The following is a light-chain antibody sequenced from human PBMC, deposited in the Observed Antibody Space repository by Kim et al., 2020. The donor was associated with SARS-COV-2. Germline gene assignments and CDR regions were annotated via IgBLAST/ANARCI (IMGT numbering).Light chain of an antibody. CDR2: TAS. CDR3: QHYNGYPLT. V-gene: IGKV1-5*03. Sequence: DIQMTQSPSTLSASVGDRVTMTCRASQTINSWLAWYQQKPGKAPKLLIYTASTLQNGVPSRFSGSKSGIEFTLTISSLQPDDFATYYCQHYNGYPLTFGGGTKLEI. CDR1: QTINSW. J-gene: IGKJ4*01.